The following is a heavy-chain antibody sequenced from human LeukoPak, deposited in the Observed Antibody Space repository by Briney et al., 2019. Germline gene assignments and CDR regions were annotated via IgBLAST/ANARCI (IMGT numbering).Heavy chain of an antibody. CDR2: INHSGST. Sequence: PSETLSLTCAVYGGSFSGYYWSWIRQPPGKGLEWIGEINHSGSTNYNPSLKSRVTISVDTSKNQFSLKLSSVTAADTAVYYCARGIDVLLWFGELLSHPVYWYFDLWGRGTLVTVSS. CDR1: GGSFSGYY. J-gene: IGHJ2*01. V-gene: IGHV4-34*01. CDR3: ARGIDVLLWFGELLSHPVYWYFDL. D-gene: IGHD3-10*01.